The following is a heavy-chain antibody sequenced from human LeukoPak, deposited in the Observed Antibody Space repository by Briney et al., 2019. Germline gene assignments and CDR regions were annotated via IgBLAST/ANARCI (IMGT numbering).Heavy chain of an antibody. Sequence: LRLSXXXSGXTFSSYSMNWVRQAPGKGLEWVSSISSSSSYIYYADSVKGRFTISRDNAKNSLYLQMNSLRAEDTAVYYCARGKEDYDILTGYYLYYFDYWGQGTLVTVSS. CDR2: ISSSSSYI. CDR3: ARGKEDYDILTGYYLYYFDY. D-gene: IGHD3-9*01. J-gene: IGHJ4*02. CDR1: GXTFSSYS. V-gene: IGHV3-21*01.